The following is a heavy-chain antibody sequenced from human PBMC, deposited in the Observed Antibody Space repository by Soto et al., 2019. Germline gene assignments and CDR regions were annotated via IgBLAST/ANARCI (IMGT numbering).Heavy chain of an antibody. CDR2: IWYDGSNR. D-gene: IGHD3-22*01. CDR1: GFTFSTSG. J-gene: IGHJ4*02. V-gene: IGHV3-33*01. Sequence: QVQLVESGGGVVEPGTSLRLSCAASGFTFSTSGMRWVRQVPGKGLEWVALIWYDGSNRYYADSVKGRFTISRDNSKNTLYLQMNSLRAEDTAVYYCARHETSGYYHYWGQGTLVTVSS. CDR3: ARHETSGYYHY.